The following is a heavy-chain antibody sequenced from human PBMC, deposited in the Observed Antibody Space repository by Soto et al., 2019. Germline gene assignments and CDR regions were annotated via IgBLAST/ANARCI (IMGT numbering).Heavy chain of an antibody. CDR3: TRDTAATCADSHSYFPHFVP. Sequence: SETLSLPCTVSGDSINTAYYWSWICQSPGKGLESIEYTSYTGGTFYRPSLKSRLALSLDTSMTLSSLRLSSVTVADSAVYYCTRDTAATCADSHSYFPHFVPGCQGTLVTVSS. CDR1: GDSINTAYY. J-gene: IGHJ5*02. D-gene: IGHD3-22*01. CDR2: TSYTGGT. V-gene: IGHV4-30-4*01.